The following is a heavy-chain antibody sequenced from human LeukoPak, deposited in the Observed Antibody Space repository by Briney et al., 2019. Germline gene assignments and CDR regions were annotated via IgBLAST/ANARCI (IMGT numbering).Heavy chain of an antibody. CDR2: ISGSGGST. Sequence: GGSLRLSCAASGFTFSSYAMSWARQAPGKGLEWVSAISGSGGSTYYADSVKGRFTISRDNSKNTLYLQMNSLRAEDTAVYYCAKDDGTYYYDSSGYYPFDYWGQGTLVTVSS. D-gene: IGHD3-22*01. CDR3: AKDDGTYYYDSSGYYPFDY. V-gene: IGHV3-23*01. J-gene: IGHJ4*02. CDR1: GFTFSSYA.